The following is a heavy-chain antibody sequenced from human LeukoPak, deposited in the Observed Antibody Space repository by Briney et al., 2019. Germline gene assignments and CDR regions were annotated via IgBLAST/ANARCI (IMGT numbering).Heavy chain of an antibody. CDR3: ARDRRGRTVTTSSGFDY. D-gene: IGHD4-17*01. CDR1: GFTFSSYA. J-gene: IGHJ4*02. CDR2: ISYDGSNK. Sequence: PGRSLRLSCAASGFTFSSYAMHWVRQAPGKGLEWVAVISYDGSNKYYADSVKGRFTISRDNSKNTLYLQMNSLRSEDTAVYYCARDRRGRTVTTSSGFDYWGQGTLVTVSS. V-gene: IGHV3-30*04.